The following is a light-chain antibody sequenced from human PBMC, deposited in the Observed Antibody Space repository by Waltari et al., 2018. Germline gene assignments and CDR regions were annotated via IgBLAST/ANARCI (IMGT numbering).Light chain of an antibody. CDR3: QQRTNWLT. V-gene: IGKV3-11*01. CDR1: QSVSRF. J-gene: IGKJ4*01. CDR2: DAS. Sequence: EVVLTQSPVTLSLSPGERATLSCRASQSVSRFLAWYQQKPGQAPRLLIYDASERATGVPARFSGSGSGTDFTLTINSLEPEDFAVYFCQQRTNWLTFGGGTKVEMK.